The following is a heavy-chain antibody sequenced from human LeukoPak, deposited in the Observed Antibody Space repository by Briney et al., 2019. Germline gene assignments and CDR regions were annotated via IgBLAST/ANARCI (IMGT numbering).Heavy chain of an antibody. CDR1: GFTFSSYA. D-gene: IGHD2-15*01. CDR2: ISGSGGST. J-gene: IGHJ6*02. Sequence: PGGSLRLSCAASGFTFSSYAMSWVRQDPGKGLEWVSSISGSGGSTYYADSVKGRFTISRDNSKNTLYLQMNSLRAGDTAVYYCAKGQLVDYGMDVWGQGTTVTVSS. CDR3: AKGQLVDYGMDV. V-gene: IGHV3-23*01.